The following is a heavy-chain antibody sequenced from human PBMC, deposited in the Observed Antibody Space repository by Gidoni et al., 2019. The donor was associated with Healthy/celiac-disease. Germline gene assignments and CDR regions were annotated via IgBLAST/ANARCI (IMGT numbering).Heavy chain of an antibody. Sequence: QVQLQESGPGLVKPSETLSLTCTVSGGSISSYYWSWIRQPPGKGLEWIGYIYYSGSTNYNPSLKSRVTISVDTSKNQFSLKLSSVTAAETAVYYCARHSLLNFEWLFFDYWGQGTLVTVSS. CDR2: IYYSGST. V-gene: IGHV4-59*08. CDR3: ARHSLLNFEWLFFDY. CDR1: GGSISSYY. J-gene: IGHJ4*02. D-gene: IGHD3-9*01.